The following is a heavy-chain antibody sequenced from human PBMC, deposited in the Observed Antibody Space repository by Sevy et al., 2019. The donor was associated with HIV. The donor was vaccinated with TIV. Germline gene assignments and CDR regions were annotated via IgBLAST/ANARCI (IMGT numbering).Heavy chain of an antibody. CDR3: VRFVGYCSGGRCSIIDF. CDR1: GFSLSDHA. Sequence: GGSLRLSCAASGFSLSDHAVSWVRQTPGKGLEWLAVISYNGRNPYYADSVKGRFTISKDDSKNTLYLQLNSLRAEDTAVYYCVRFVGYCSGGRCSIIDFWGQGTLVTVSS. V-gene: IGHV3-30*04. D-gene: IGHD2-15*01. CDR2: ISYNGRNP. J-gene: IGHJ4*02.